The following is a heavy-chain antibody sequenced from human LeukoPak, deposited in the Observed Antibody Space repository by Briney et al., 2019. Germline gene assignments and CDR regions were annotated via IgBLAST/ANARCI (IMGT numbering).Heavy chain of an antibody. V-gene: IGHV4-34*01. J-gene: IGHJ4*02. CDR1: GGSISSYY. CDR2: INHSGST. CDR3: ARQPTTIYKRAFDY. Sequence: PSETLSLTCTVSGGSISSYYWSWIRQPAGKGLEWIGEINHSGSTNYNPSLKSRVTISVDTSKNQFSLKLSSVTAADTAVYYCARQPTTIYKRAFDYWGQGTLVTVSS. D-gene: IGHD3-3*01.